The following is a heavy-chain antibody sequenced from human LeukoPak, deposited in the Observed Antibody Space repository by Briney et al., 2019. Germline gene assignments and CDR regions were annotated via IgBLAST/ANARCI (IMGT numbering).Heavy chain of an antibody. J-gene: IGHJ6*02. CDR1: GFTFFSYA. CDR3: ARDASGMRYYDSSGYRYYYYYGMDV. V-gene: IGHV3-23*01. CDR2: ISGSGGST. Sequence: GGSLRLSCAASGFTFFSYAMSWVRQAPGKGLEWVSAISGSGGSTYYADSVKGRFTISRDNSKNTLYLQMNSLRAEDTAVYYCARDASGMRYYDSSGYRYYYYYGMDVWGQGTTVTVSS. D-gene: IGHD3-22*01.